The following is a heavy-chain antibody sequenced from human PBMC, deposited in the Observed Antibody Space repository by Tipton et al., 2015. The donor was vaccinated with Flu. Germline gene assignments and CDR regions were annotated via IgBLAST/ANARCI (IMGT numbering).Heavy chain of an antibody. CDR1: GYSISSGYY. J-gene: IGHJ4*02. CDR2: IFHGGST. V-gene: IGHV4-38-2*02. Sequence: TLSLTCTVSGYSISSGYYWGWIRQPPGKGLEWIGSIFHGGSTYYSPSLKSRVTISVDTSKNQFSLKLSSVTAADTAVYYCARGSGSGTYVIFDFWGQGTLVTVSS. D-gene: IGHD3-10*01. CDR3: ARGSGSGTYVIFDF.